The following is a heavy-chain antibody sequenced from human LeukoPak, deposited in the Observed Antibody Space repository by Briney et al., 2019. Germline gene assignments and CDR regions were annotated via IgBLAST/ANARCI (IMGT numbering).Heavy chain of an antibody. Sequence: PSETLSLTCIVSGGSISSSGYHCGWIRQPPGKGLEWIGNIYYSGSTYYNPSLKSRVTMSVDTSKNQFSLRVNSVTAADTAVYYCAEYTSSSAYFDHWGQGTLVTVSS. CDR3: AEYTSSSAYFDH. D-gene: IGHD6-6*01. CDR1: GGSISSSGYH. V-gene: IGHV4-39*01. CDR2: IYYSGST. J-gene: IGHJ4*02.